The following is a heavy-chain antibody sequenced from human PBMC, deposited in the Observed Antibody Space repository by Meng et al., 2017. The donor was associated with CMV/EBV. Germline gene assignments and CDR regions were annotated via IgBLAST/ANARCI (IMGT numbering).Heavy chain of an antibody. Sequence: EVSVGGVGGGLVKPGGSLRLSCAASGFTFSSYSMNWVRQAPGKGLEWVSSISSSSSYIYYADSVKGRFTISRDNAKNSLYLQMNSLRAEDTAVYYCASYSSSWEGYWGQGTLVTVSS. CDR3: ASYSSSWEGY. V-gene: IGHV3-21*01. D-gene: IGHD6-13*01. J-gene: IGHJ4*02. CDR2: ISSSSSYI. CDR1: GFTFSSYS.